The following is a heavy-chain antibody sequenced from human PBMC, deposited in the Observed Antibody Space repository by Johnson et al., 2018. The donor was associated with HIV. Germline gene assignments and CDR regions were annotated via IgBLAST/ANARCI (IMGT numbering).Heavy chain of an antibody. V-gene: IGHV3-30*19. CDR3: ARARETLRGGTSSDGFDI. CDR1: GFIFNNYG. J-gene: IGHJ3*02. CDR2: ISYDGSNK. D-gene: IGHD1-26*01. Sequence: QMLLVESGGGVVQPGRSLRLSCATSGFIFNNYGMHWVRQAPGKGLEWVAVISYDGSNKYYTDSAKGRFHISRDNSKSAMYLQMNSLRPEDTAVFYCARARETLRGGTSSDGFDIWGQGTMVAVSS.